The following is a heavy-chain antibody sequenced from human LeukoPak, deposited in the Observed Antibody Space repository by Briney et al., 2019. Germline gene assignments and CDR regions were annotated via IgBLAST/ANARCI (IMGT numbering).Heavy chain of an antibody. CDR3: ARDIAYSYNDY. D-gene: IGHD5-18*01. Sequence: GGSLRLSCAASGFTFSSYAMSGVRQAPGKGREWVSGISGSGGSTYSAASVKGRFTISRDNSKNTLYLQMNSLRAEDTAVYYCARDIAYSYNDYWGQGTLVTVSS. CDR1: GFTFSSYA. V-gene: IGHV3-23*01. J-gene: IGHJ4*02. CDR2: ISGSGGST.